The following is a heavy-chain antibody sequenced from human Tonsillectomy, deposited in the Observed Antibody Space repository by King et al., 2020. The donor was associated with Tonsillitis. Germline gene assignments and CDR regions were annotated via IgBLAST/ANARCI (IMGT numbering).Heavy chain of an antibody. D-gene: IGHD2/OR15-2a*01. V-gene: IGHV1-69*04. CDR2: IIPILGIA. CDR1: GGTFSSYA. J-gene: IGHJ3*02. Sequence: QLVQSGAEVKKPGSSLKVSCKASGGTFSSYAISWVRQAPGQGLEWMGRIIPILGIANYAQKFQGRVTITADKSTSTAYMELSSLRSEDTAVYYCARNLIVGDAPDAFDIWGHGTMVTVSS. CDR3: ARNLIVGDAPDAFDI.